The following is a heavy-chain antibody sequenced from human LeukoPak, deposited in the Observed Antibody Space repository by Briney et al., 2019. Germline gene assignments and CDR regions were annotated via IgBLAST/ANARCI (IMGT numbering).Heavy chain of an antibody. Sequence: SETLSLTCAVYGGSFSGYYWSWIRQPPGKGLEWIGEINHSGSTNYNPSLKSRVTISVDTSKNQFSLKLSSVTAADTAVYYCARHFSSNPLDYWGQGTLVTVSS. CDR2: INHSGST. D-gene: IGHD6-6*01. J-gene: IGHJ4*02. V-gene: IGHV4-34*01. CDR3: ARHFSSNPLDY. CDR1: GGSFSGYY.